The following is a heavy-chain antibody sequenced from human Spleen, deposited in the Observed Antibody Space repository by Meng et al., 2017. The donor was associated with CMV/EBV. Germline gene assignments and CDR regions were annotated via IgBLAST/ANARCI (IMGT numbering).Heavy chain of an antibody. CDR2: INHSGST. CDR3: ARGIGYCSSTSCQSPYYYGMDV. V-gene: IGHV4-34*01. D-gene: IGHD2-2*03. Sequence: SETLSLTCAVYGGSFSGYYWSWIRQPPGKGLEWIGEINHSGSTNYNPSLKSRVTISVDTSKNQFSLKLSSVTAADTAVYYCARGIGYCSSTSCQSPYYYGMDVWGQGTTVTVS. J-gene: IGHJ6*02. CDR1: GGSFSGYY.